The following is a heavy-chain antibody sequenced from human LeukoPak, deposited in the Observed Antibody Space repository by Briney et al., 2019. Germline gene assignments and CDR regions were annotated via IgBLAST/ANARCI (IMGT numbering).Heavy chain of an antibody. Sequence: GGSLRLSCAASGFTFSDYYMSWIRQAPGKGLEWVSYISSSGSTIYYADSAKGRFTISRDNAKNSLYLQMNSLRAEDTAVYYCARGTVYYDFWSGYYTGYYFDYWGQGTLVTVSS. CDR1: GFTFSDYY. J-gene: IGHJ4*02. CDR3: ARGTVYYDFWSGYYTGYYFDY. V-gene: IGHV3-11*04. CDR2: ISSSGSTI. D-gene: IGHD3-3*01.